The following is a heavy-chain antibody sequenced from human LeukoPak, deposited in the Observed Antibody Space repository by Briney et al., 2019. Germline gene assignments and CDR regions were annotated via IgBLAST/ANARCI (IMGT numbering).Heavy chain of an antibody. CDR2: IYTSGST. V-gene: IGHV4-4*07. CDR3: ARERDLQQQLRWISYFDY. CDR1: GDSITSYY. J-gene: IGHJ4*02. D-gene: IGHD6-13*01. Sequence: PSETLSLTCTVSGDSITSYYWSWIRQPAGKGLEWIGRIYTSGSTNYNPSLKSRVTMSVDTSKNQFSLKLSSVTAADTAVYYCARERDLQQQLRWISYFDYWGQGTLVTVSS.